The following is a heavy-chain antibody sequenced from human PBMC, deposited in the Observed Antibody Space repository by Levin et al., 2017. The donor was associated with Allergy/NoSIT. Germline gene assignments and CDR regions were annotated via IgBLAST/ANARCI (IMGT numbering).Heavy chain of an antibody. D-gene: IGHD5-12*01. CDR3: ARGIEDYLVAWGWPGGADAFDI. Sequence: GGSLRLSCAGSGFTFSSYSMNWVRQAPGKGLEWVSYITSSSSTIYYADSVKGRFTISRDNAKNSLYLQMNSLRAEDTAVYYCARGIEDYLVAWGWPGGADAFDIWGQGTMVTVSS. J-gene: IGHJ3*02. CDR1: GFTFSSYS. CDR2: ITSSSSTI. V-gene: IGHV3-48*01.